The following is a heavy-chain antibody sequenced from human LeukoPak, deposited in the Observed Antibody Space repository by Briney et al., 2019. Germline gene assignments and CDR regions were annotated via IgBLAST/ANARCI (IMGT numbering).Heavy chain of an antibody. Sequence: GGSLRLSCVASGFIFSSYGMHWVRQAPGKGREWVAFIRYDGSNTYYADSVEGRFTISRDNSRNTLYLQMNSLRAEDTAAYYCARDREGVYAFDIWGQGTMVTVSS. J-gene: IGHJ3*02. D-gene: IGHD3-10*01. CDR2: IRYDGSNT. CDR1: GFIFSSYG. V-gene: IGHV3-30*02. CDR3: ARDREGVYAFDI.